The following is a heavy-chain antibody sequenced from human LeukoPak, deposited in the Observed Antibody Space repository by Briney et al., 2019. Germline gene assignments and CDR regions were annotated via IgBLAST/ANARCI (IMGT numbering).Heavy chain of an antibody. CDR2: IYFSEN. CDR3: ASPSKLLLSRGAFDI. J-gene: IGHJ3*02. CDR1: GASFSDTTYY. D-gene: IGHD2-21*01. Sequence: PSETLSLTCTVSGASFSDTTYYWAWFRKPPGKGLEWIASIYFSENKYNPSLKSRITISGDTSKNQFSLKLTSVTATDTAVYYCASPSKLLLSRGAFDIWGQGTMVSVSA. V-gene: IGHV4-39*01.